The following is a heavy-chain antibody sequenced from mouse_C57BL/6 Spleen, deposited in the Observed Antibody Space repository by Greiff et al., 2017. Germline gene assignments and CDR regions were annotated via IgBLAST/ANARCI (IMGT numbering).Heavy chain of an antibody. Sequence: VQLQQSGAELVRPGASVKLSCTASGFNIKDDYMHWVKQRPEQGLEWIGWIDPENGDTEYATKFQGKATITADTSSNTAYLQLSSLTSEDTAVYSCTTQYYGGAWFADWGQGTLVTVSA. CDR2: IDPENGDT. CDR3: TTQYYGGAWFAD. CDR1: GFNIKDDY. V-gene: IGHV14-4*01. D-gene: IGHD1-1*02. J-gene: IGHJ3*01.